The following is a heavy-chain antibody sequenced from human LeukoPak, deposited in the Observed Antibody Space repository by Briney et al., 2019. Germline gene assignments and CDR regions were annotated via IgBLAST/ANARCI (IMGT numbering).Heavy chain of an antibody. CDR3: ARDWARPLGFDY. CDR2: ISGVGGTT. D-gene: IGHD3-16*01. V-gene: IGHV3-23*01. Sequence: GGSLRLSCAASGFTLSSYAMSWVRQAPGKGLEWVSAISGVGGTTYYADSVKGRFTISRDNSKNTLFLQLNSLRAEDTAVYYCARDWARPLGFDYWGQGTLVTVSS. J-gene: IGHJ4*02. CDR1: GFTLSSYA.